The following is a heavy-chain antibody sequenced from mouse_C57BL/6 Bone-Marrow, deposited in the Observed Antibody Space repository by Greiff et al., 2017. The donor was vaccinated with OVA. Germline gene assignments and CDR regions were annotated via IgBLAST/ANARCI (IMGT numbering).Heavy chain of an antibody. CDR2: INPDSSTI. V-gene: IGHV4-1*01. J-gene: IGHJ4*01. CDR1: GIAFTSYW. CDR3: CGATVVATPDAMDY. D-gene: IGHD1-1*01. Sequence: EVKLEESGGGLVQPGGSLKLSCAASGIAFTSYWMSWVRRAPGKGLEWIGEINPDSSTINYAPSLKDKFIISRDNAKNTLYLKMSKVRSEDTALDYCCGATVVATPDAMDYWGQGTSVTVSS.